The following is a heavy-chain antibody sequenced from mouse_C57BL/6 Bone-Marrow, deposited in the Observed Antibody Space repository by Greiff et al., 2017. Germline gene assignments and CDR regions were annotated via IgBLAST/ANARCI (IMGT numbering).Heavy chain of an antibody. Sequence: EVQVVESGGGLVKPGGSLKLSCAASGFTFSSYAMSWVRQTPEKRLEWVGTISDGGSYTYYPDNVKGRCTISRDNAKNNLYLQMSHLKSEDTAMYYCASVIYDSYYAMDYWGQGTSVTVSS. CDR3: ASVIYDSYYAMDY. D-gene: IGHD2-3*01. V-gene: IGHV5-4*01. J-gene: IGHJ4*01. CDR1: GFTFSSYA. CDR2: ISDGGSYT.